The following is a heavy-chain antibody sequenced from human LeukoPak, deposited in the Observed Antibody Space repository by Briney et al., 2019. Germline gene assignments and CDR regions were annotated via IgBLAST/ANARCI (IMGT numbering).Heavy chain of an antibody. J-gene: IGHJ4*02. CDR1: GFTFSDYY. V-gene: IGHV3-11*04. CDR2: IGRSGSTI. Sequence: GGSLRLSCAASGFTFSDYYMTWIRQAPGKGLEWVSYIGRSGSTIYYADSVKGRFTISRDNSKNTLYLQMNSLRAEDTAVYYCARATDYFDYWGQGTLVTVSS. CDR3: ARATDYFDY.